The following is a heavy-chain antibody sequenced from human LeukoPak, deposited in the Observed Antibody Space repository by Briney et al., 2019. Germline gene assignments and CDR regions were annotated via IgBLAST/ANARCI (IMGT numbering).Heavy chain of an antibody. CDR1: GFTFNDYN. CDR2: INPNSGGT. Sequence: ASVKVSCKASGFTFNDYNMQWLRQAPGQGLEWMGWINPNSGGTNYAQKFQGRVTMTRDTSISTAYMELSRLRSDDTAVYYCARDGHFDNWGQGTLVIVSS. CDR3: ARDGHFDN. J-gene: IGHJ4*02. V-gene: IGHV1-2*02.